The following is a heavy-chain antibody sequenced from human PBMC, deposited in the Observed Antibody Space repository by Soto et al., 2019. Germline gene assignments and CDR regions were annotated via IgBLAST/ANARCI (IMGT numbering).Heavy chain of an antibody. CDR3: GKESEYGSGSYVSWFDP. V-gene: IGHV3-23*01. CDR2: ISGSGGST. J-gene: IGHJ5*02. CDR1: GFTFSSYA. D-gene: IGHD3-10*01. Sequence: GGSLRLSCAASGFTFSSYAMSWVRQAPGKGLEWVSAISGSGGSTYYADSVKGRFTISRDHSKNTLYLKMNSLRAEDTAVYYCGKESEYGSGSYVSWFDPWGQGTLVTVSS.